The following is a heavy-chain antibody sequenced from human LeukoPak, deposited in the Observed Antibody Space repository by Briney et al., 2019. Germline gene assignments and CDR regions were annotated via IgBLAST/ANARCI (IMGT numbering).Heavy chain of an antibody. J-gene: IGHJ4*02. D-gene: IGHD3-9*01. V-gene: IGHV4-59*08. CDR3: ARARHILLTGYYKPLDY. CDR1: GGSISSYY. CDR2: IYYSGST. Sequence: SETLSLTCTVSGGSISSYYWSWIRQPPGKGLEWIGYIYYSGSTNYNPSLKSRVTISVDTSKNQFSLKLSSVTAADTAVYYCARARHILLTGYYKPLDYWGQGTLVTVSS.